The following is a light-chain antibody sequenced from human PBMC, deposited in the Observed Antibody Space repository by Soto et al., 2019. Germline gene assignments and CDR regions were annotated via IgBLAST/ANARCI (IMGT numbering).Light chain of an antibody. V-gene: IGKV1-5*01. CDR3: QQYNSYST. CDR1: QSISNW. CDR2: DGS. Sequence: DIHLTQSPSTLSASLGDRVPIPFRASQSISNWLAWYQQKPGKAPELLIYDGSSLESGVPPRFSGSGSGTEFTLTISSLFPDDFATYYCQQYNSYSTFGQGTKVDIK. J-gene: IGKJ1*01.